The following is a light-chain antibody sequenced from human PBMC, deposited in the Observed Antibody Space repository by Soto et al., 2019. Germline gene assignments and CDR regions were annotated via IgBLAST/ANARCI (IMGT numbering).Light chain of an antibody. J-gene: IGKJ1*01. CDR2: GAS. CDR3: KHYRNWTRT. CDR1: QSLDIN. Sequence: EIVRMRSPATLSMSPGNGVTLSFMASQSLDINLAWYQQRPGQAPRLLVYGASTKATDMPGRFSGRGSGTEFTPTINTLQSEDFEVYYCKHYRNWTRTFRQGTKVDIK. V-gene: IGKV3-15*01.